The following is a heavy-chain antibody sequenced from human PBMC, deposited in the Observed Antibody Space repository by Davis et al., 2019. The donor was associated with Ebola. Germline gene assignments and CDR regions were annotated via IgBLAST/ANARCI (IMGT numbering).Heavy chain of an antibody. V-gene: IGHV1-3*01. D-gene: IGHD6-19*01. CDR3: ASGRGSSGQDAFDI. CDR2: INAGNGNT. Sequence: KISCKASGYTFTSYAMHWVRQAPGQRLEWMGWINAGNGNTKYSQKFQGRVTITRDTSASTAYMELSSLRSEDTAVYYCASGRGSSGQDAFDIWGQGTMVTVSS. J-gene: IGHJ3*02. CDR1: GYTFTSYA.